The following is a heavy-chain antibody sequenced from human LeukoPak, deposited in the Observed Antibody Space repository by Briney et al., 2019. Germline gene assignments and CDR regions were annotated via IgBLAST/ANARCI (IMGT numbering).Heavy chain of an antibody. Sequence: GGSLRLSCAASGFTFGSYAMHWVRQAPGKGLEWVAVISYDGSNKYYADSVKGRFTISRDNSKNTLYLQMNSLRAEDTAVYYCAREEVRGAREYYYGMDVWGQGTTVTVS. CDR1: GFTFGSYA. CDR2: ISYDGSNK. J-gene: IGHJ6*02. V-gene: IGHV3-30-3*01. CDR3: AREEVRGAREYYYGMDV. D-gene: IGHD3-10*01.